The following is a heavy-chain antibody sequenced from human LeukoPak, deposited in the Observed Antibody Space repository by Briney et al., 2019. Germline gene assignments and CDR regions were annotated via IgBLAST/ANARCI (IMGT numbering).Heavy chain of an antibody. CDR2: IYSGGHT. V-gene: IGHV3-53*01. J-gene: IGHJ6*03. D-gene: IGHD5-24*01. Sequence: GGSLRLSCAASGFIVSSNYMNWVRQAPGKGLNGASAIYSGGHTYYTDSVKGRFTISRDISNNTLYLHMNSLRPDDTAVYYCARSTRDGYNHYHYYYMDVWGKGTTVTVSS. CDR1: GFIVSSNY. CDR3: ARSTRDGYNHYHYYYMDV.